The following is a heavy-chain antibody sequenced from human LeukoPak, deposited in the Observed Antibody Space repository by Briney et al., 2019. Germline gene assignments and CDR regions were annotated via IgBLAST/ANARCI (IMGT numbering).Heavy chain of an antibody. V-gene: IGHV1-69*05. Sequence: ASVKVSCKASGGTFSSYAISWVRQAPGQGLEWMGRLIPIFGTANYAQKFQGRVTITTDESTSTAYMELSSLRSEDTAVYYCARGSLPIVVLPAALDDWGQGTLVTVSS. J-gene: IGHJ4*02. CDR2: LIPIFGTA. CDR3: ARGSLPIVVLPAALDD. D-gene: IGHD2-2*01. CDR1: GGTFSSYA.